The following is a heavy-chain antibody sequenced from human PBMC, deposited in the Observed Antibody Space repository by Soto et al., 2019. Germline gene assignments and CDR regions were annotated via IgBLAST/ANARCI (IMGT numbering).Heavy chain of an antibody. V-gene: IGHV3-23*01. CDR3: AKDAVPYNGKWDWFDS. J-gene: IGHJ5*01. CDR2: LGGGGSDT. CDR1: RFTFSDFA. D-gene: IGHD1-20*01. Sequence: DVQLLESVGGLVQPGGSLTLSCAASRFTFSDFAMSWVRQAPGKGLEWVSSLGGGGSDTYYADSVKGRFTLSRDNSKNTLYLQMDSLRDEDTAVYYCAKDAVPYNGKWDWFDSWGQGTLVIVSS.